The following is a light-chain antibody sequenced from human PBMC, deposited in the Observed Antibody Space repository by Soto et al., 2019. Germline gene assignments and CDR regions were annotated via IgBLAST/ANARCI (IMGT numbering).Light chain of an antibody. V-gene: IGLV2-14*03. CDR3: TSYTIINTVV. Sequence: QSVLTQPASVSGSPGQSITISCTGTSSDVGGYNYVSWYQQHPGKAPKLMIYDVDVRPSGVSNRFSGSKSGNTASLTISGLPTQDEADYYCTSYTIINTVVFGGGTKLTVL. CDR2: DVD. CDR1: SSDVGGYNY. J-gene: IGLJ2*01.